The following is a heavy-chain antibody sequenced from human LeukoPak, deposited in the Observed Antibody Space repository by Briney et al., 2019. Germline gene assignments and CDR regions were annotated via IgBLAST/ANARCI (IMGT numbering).Heavy chain of an antibody. CDR1: GFTFSSYA. CDR2: ISYDGSNK. D-gene: IGHD2-21*02. J-gene: IGHJ5*02. CDR3: ARDLKAVVTAIRDNWFDP. V-gene: IGHV3-30-3*01. Sequence: SGGSLRLSCAASGFTFSSYAMHWVRQAPGKGLEWVAVISYDGSNKYYADSVKGRFTISRDNSKNTLYLQMNSLRAEDTAVYYCARDLKAVVTAIRDNWFDPWGQGTLVTVSS.